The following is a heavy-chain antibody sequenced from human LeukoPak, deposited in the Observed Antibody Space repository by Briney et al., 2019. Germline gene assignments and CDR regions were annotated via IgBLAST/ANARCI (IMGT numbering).Heavy chain of an antibody. CDR1: GGSFSGYY. Sequence: SETLSLTCAVYGGSFSGYYWSWIRQPPGKGLEWIGEINHSGSTNYNPSLKSRVTISVDRSKNQFSLKLSSVTAADTAVYYCASAYSGSYYPLDYWGQGTLVTVSS. J-gene: IGHJ4*02. V-gene: IGHV4-34*01. CDR2: INHSGST. D-gene: IGHD1-26*01. CDR3: ASAYSGSYYPLDY.